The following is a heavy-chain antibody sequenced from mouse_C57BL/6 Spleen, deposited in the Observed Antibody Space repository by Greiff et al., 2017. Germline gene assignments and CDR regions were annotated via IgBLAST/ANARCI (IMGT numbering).Heavy chain of an antibody. CDR3: ASSSYH. D-gene: IGHD1-1*01. CDR2: INPNNGGT. CDR1: GYTFTDYY. J-gene: IGHJ2*01. V-gene: IGHV1-26*01. Sequence: EVQLQQSGPELVKPGASVKISCKASGYTFTDYYMNWVKQSHGKSLEWIGDINPNNGGTSYNQKFKGKATLTVDKSSSTAYMELRSLTSEDSAVYYCASSSYHWGQGTTLTVSS.